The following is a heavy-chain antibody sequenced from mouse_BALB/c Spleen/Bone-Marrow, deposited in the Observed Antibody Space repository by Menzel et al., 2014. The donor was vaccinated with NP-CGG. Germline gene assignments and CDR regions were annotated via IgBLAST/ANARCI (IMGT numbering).Heavy chain of an antibody. D-gene: IGHD2-14*01. Sequence: EVMLVESGGDLVQPGGSRKLSCAASGFTFSAFGMHWVRQAPERGLEWVAYIISGSNTIYYSDKVKGRFTISRDNPKNPLFLQMTSLRSEDTAMYYCARSRYDVGWFAYWGQGTLVTVSA. CDR1: GFTFSAFG. CDR3: ARSRYDVGWFAY. J-gene: IGHJ3*01. V-gene: IGHV5-17*02. CDR2: IISGSNTI.